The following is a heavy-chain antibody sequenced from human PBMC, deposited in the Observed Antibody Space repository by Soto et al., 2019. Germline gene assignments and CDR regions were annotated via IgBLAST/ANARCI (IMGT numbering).Heavy chain of an antibody. CDR2: INIDGSTT. D-gene: IGHD3-10*01. V-gene: IGHV3-74*01. CDR3: ARGGRGSDY. J-gene: IGHJ4*02. CDR1: GFTFSSYW. Sequence: EVQLVESGGGLVQPGGSPRLSCAASGFTFSSYWMHWVRQAPGKGLVWVSHINIDGSTTNYAGSVKGRFTISRDNAKNTLYLQMNSLRDEDTAVYYCARGGRGSDYWGQGTLVTVS.